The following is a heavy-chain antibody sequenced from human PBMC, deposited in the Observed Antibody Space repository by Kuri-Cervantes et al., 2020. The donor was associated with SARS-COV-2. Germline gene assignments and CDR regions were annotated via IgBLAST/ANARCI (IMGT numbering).Heavy chain of an antibody. J-gene: IGHJ6*03. CDR2: VSSGGTSV. CDR1: GFSFSDYS. D-gene: IGHD6-19*01. V-gene: IGHV3-21*01. CDR3: ARDLGTFSSGWFYMDV. Sequence: GESLKISCAGTGFSFSDYSMNWVRQAPGKGLEWVPSVSSGGTSVYYADSLEGRFTISRDNAKSSLYLEMNSLRAEDTAMYYCARDLGTFSSGWFYMDVWGKGTTVTVSS.